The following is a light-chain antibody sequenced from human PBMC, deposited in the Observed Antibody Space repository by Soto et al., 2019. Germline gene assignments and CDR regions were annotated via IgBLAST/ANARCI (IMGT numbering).Light chain of an antibody. CDR2: EVT. J-gene: IGLJ2*01. CDR3: GTWDSSLSAVV. Sequence: QSALTQPASVSGSPGQSITISCTGTSSDVGGYNHVSWYQIHPGKAPKLIIYEVTSRPSGVSYRFSGSKSGNSASLTISGLQAEDEADYYCGTWDSSLSAVVFGGGTKLTVL. CDR1: SSDVGGYNH. V-gene: IGLV2-14*01.